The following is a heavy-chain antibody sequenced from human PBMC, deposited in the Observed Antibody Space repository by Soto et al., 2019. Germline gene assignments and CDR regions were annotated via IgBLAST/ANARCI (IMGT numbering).Heavy chain of an antibody. D-gene: IGHD3-9*01. CDR1: GDSMSSYY. V-gene: IGHV4-59*01. Sequence: SETLSLTCTVSGDSMSSYYWSWVRQSPGRGLEWITYIYNGGSTEYNPSLKSRVTISVDTSKNQFSLKLSSVTAADTAVYYCAGRLGSPYSFDYWGQGALVTVSS. J-gene: IGHJ4*02. CDR2: IYNGGST. CDR3: AGRLGSPYSFDY.